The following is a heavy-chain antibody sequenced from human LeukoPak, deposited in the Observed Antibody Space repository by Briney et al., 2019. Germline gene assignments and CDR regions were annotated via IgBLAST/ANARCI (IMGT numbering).Heavy chain of an antibody. CDR1: GFTFSSYA. Sequence: GGSLRLSCAASGFTFSSYAMSWVRQTPGKGLEWVSAISDSGRNTYYADFVKGRSTISRDDSKNTLYLQMNSLRAEDTAVYYCAAGWYFDYWGQGTLVTVSS. CDR3: AAGWYFDY. CDR2: ISDSGRNT. V-gene: IGHV3-23*01. J-gene: IGHJ4*02. D-gene: IGHD2-15*01.